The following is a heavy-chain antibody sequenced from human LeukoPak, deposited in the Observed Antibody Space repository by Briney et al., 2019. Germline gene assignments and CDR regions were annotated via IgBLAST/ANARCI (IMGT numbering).Heavy chain of an antibody. CDR2: IRGNGVDT. V-gene: IGHV3-23*01. J-gene: IGHJ4*02. CDR1: GFTFSSHA. CDR3: TTVLLWFGETVNDY. D-gene: IGHD3-10*01. Sequence: GGSLRLSCVASGFTFSSHAMTWVRQAPGKGLEWVSDIRGNGVDTYYADSVKGRFTISRDTSKNTLFLQMNSLRAEDTAIYYCTTVLLWFGETVNDYWGQGTLVTVSS.